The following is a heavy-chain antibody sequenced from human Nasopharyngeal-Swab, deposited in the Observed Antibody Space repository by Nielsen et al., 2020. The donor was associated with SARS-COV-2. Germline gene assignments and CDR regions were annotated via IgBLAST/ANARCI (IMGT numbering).Heavy chain of an antibody. J-gene: IGHJ6*02. V-gene: IGHV1-69*04. CDR3: AREYCSGGSCYGNYGMDV. CDR2: SIPILGIA. Sequence: SVTVSCKASGGTFSSYALSWVRQAPGQGLEWMGRSIPILGIANYAQKFQGRVTITADKSTSTAYMELSSLRSEDTAVYYCAREYCSGGSCYGNYGMDVWGQGTTVTVSS. CDR1: GGTFSSYA. D-gene: IGHD2-15*01.